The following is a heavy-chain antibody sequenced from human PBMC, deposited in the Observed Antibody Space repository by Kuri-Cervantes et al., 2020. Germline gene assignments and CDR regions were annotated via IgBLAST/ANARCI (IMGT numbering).Heavy chain of an antibody. Sequence: SETLSLTCTVSGGSISSSSYYWGWIRQPPGKGLEWIGSIYYSGSTYYNPSLKSRVTISVDTSKNQFSLKLSSVTAADTAVYYCARLGPGEFPIFGVVIFGYYYGMAVWGRGNTVHVAS. CDR1: GGSISSSSYY. CDR2: IYYSGST. V-gene: IGHV4-39*01. D-gene: IGHD3-3*01. J-gene: IGHJ6*02. CDR3: ARLGPGEFPIFGVVIFGYYYGMAV.